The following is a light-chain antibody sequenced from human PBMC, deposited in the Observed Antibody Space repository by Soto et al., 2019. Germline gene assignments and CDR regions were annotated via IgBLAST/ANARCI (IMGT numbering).Light chain of an antibody. V-gene: IGKV1-27*01. J-gene: IGKJ5*01. Sequence: GDRVTITCRASQGIANYLAWYQQKPGKVPKLLIYAASTLQSGVPSRFSGSGSGTDFTLTISSLQPEDVATYYCQKYNSAPCTFGQGTRLEIK. CDR3: QKYNSAPCT. CDR1: QGIANY. CDR2: AAS.